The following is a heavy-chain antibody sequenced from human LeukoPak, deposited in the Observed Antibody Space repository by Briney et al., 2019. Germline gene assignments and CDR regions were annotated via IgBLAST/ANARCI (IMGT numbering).Heavy chain of an antibody. CDR2: IYPGDSDT. V-gene: IGHV5-51*01. CDR3: ATHSRDGYNYMDLIWGY. Sequence: GESLQISCKASGYTFTSYWIGWVRQLPGKGLEWMGIIYPGDSDTRYSPSFQGQVTISADKSISTAYLQWSSLKASDTAMYYCATHSRDGYNYMDLIWGYWGQGTLVTVSS. CDR1: GYTFTSYW. J-gene: IGHJ4*02. D-gene: IGHD5-12*01.